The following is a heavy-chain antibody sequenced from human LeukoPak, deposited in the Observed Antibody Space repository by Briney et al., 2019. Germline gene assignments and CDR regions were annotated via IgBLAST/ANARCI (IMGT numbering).Heavy chain of an antibody. J-gene: IGHJ4*02. CDR1: GFTFSSYA. CDR3: ATQSSGWSSSFDY. D-gene: IGHD6-19*01. V-gene: IGHV3-23*01. Sequence: GGSLRLSCAASGFTFSSYAMSWVRQAPGKGPEWVSAISGSGGSTYYADSVKGRFTISRDNSKNTLFLQLNSLRAEDTAVYYCATQSSGWSSSFDYWGRGTLVAVSS. CDR2: ISGSGGST.